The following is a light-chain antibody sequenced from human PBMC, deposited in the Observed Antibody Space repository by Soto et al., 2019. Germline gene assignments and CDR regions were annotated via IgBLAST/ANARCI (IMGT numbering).Light chain of an antibody. Sequence: EIVMTQSPATLAVSPGDTATLSCRASQSLGDNLAWYQQKPGQAPRLLIFRASSRAKGVPARFSASGSGTEFTLTISGLQSEDFAVYYCHQYNNWPPWTFGPVTKVVIK. V-gene: IGKV3-15*01. J-gene: IGKJ1*01. CDR2: RAS. CDR3: HQYNNWPPWT. CDR1: QSLGDN.